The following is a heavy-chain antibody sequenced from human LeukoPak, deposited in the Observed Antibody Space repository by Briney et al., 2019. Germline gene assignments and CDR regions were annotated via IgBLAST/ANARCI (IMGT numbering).Heavy chain of an antibody. CDR2: ISGSGGST. Sequence: GGSLRLSCAASGFTFSSYAMSWVRQAPGKGLEWVSAISGSGGSTYYADSVKGRFTISRDNSKNTLYLQMNGLRAEDTAVYYCAKWSQGFGELFVDYWGQGTLVTVSS. D-gene: IGHD3-10*01. CDR1: GFTFSSYA. J-gene: IGHJ4*02. CDR3: AKWSQGFGELFVDY. V-gene: IGHV3-23*01.